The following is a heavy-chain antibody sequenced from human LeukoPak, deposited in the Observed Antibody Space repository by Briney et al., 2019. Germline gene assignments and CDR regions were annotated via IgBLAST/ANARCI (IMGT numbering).Heavy chain of an antibody. CDR2: IKQDGSEK. Sequence: GGSLRLSCAASGFTFSSYWMSWVRQAPGKGLEWVANIKQDGSEKYYVDSVKGRFTISRDNSKNTLYLQMNSLRAEDTAVYYCAKDGPPHTMVRGVIRYYFDYWGQGTLVIVSS. J-gene: IGHJ4*02. D-gene: IGHD3-10*01. CDR3: AKDGPPHTMVRGVIRYYFDY. CDR1: GFTFSSYW. V-gene: IGHV3-7*01.